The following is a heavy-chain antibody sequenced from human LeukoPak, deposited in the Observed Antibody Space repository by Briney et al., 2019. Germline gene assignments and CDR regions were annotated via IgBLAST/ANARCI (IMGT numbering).Heavy chain of an antibody. CDR1: GFTFSSYW. CDR3: LGSNIASL. CDR2: INGDGRNI. J-gene: IGHJ4*02. Sequence: GGSLRLSCVASGFTFSSYWMHWVRQDSRKGLVWVSRINGDGRNINYADSVRGRFTISRDNAKNTLYLQMNTLRVEDTAVYYCLGSNIASLWGQGTQVTVSS. D-gene: IGHD6-13*01. V-gene: IGHV3-74*01.